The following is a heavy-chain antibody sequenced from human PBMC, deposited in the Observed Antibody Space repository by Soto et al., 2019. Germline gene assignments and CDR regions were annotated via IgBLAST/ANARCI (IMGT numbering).Heavy chain of an antibody. CDR1: GFSISDAYY. J-gene: IGHJ4*02. D-gene: IGHD3-22*01. CDR3: ARALVVVVNNYFDY. V-gene: IGHV4-38-2*01. CDR2: MSHSGST. Sequence: SETLSLTCAVSGFSISDAYYWGWIRQPPGKGLEWIGSMSHSGSTYYNPSLKSRVTISKDTSKNQFSLKLTSVTAADAAVYYCARALVVVVNNYFDYWGQGTLVTVSS.